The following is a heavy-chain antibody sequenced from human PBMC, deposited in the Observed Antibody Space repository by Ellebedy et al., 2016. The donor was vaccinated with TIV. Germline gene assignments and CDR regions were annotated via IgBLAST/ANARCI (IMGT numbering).Heavy chain of an antibody. Sequence: AASVKVSCKASGYTFSSYYMHWVRQAPGQGLEWMGWINPNSGGTNYAQKFQGWVTMTRDTSISTAYMELSRLRSDDTAVYYCARADDYGDYVLIDYWGQGTLVTVSS. D-gene: IGHD4-17*01. J-gene: IGHJ4*02. CDR1: GYTFSSYY. V-gene: IGHV1-2*04. CDR3: ARADDYGDYVLIDY. CDR2: INPNSGGT.